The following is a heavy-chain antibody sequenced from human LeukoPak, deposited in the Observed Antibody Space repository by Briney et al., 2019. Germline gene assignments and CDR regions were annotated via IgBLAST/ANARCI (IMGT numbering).Heavy chain of an antibody. CDR1: GFTFSSYN. CDR3: ARDWDFWSGPTFDY. D-gene: IGHD3-3*01. Sequence: GGSLRLSCAASGFTFSSYNMNWVRQAPGKGLEWLSCISGSAGYISSADSVKGRFTISRDNAKNSLYLQMNSLRAEDTAVYYCARDWDFWSGPTFDYWGQGTLVTVSS. CDR2: ISGSAGYI. V-gene: IGHV3-21*01. J-gene: IGHJ4*02.